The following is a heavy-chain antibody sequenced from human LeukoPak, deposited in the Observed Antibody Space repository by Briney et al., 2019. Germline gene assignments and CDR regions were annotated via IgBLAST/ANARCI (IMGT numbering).Heavy chain of an antibody. CDR1: GGSISSYY. D-gene: IGHD6-19*01. CDR3: ASYSSGWYYFDY. CDR2: IYYSGST. J-gene: IGHJ4*02. Sequence: PSETLSLTCTVSGGSISSYYWSWIRQPPGKGLEWIGYIYYSGSTNYNPSLKSRVTISVDTSKNQFSLKLSSVTAADTAVYHCASYSSGWYYFDYWGQGTLVTVSS. V-gene: IGHV4-59*08.